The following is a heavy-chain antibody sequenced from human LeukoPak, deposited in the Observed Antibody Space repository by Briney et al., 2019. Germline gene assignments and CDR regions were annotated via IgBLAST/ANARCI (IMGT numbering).Heavy chain of an antibody. CDR2: ISYAGGT. CDR1: DGSVTTDY. Sequence: SQTLSLTCIVSDGSVTTDYWTWLRQSPGKGLESIGHISYAGGTYYTPSLASRVTISLNTSKNQFSLHLNSCTAADSPIYYFGKYIGVQRKPFRRHYMGVWGTGTTVTVSS. J-gene: IGHJ6*03. D-gene: IGHD6-19*01. CDR3: GKYIGVQRKPFRRHYMGV. V-gene: IGHV4-59*02.